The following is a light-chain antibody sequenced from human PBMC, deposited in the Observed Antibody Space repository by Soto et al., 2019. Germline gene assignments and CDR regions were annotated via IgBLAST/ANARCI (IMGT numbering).Light chain of an antibody. V-gene: IGKV3-20*01. CDR3: QQYPGYT. J-gene: IGKJ2*01. Sequence: EIVLTQSPGTLSLSPGERATLSCRASQSVSSSYLAWYQQKPGQAPRLLIYGASGRATGIPDSFTSSGSGTDFTLTISRPEPEDFAVYYCQQYPGYTFGQGTKLEIK. CDR2: GAS. CDR1: QSVSSSY.